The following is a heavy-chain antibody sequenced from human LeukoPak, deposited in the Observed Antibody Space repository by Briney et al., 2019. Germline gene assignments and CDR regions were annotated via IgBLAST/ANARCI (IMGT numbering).Heavy chain of an antibody. CDR2: INPNSGGT. J-gene: IGHJ4*02. CDR1: GYTFTGYY. Sequence: GASVKVSCEASGYTFTGYYMHWVRQAPGQGLEWMGRINPNSGGTNYAQKFQGRVTMTRDTSISTAYMELSRLRSDDTAVYYCARGAVAGTEGLGSFPIDWGQGTLVTVSS. CDR3: ARGAVAGTEGLGSFPID. V-gene: IGHV1-2*06. D-gene: IGHD6-19*01.